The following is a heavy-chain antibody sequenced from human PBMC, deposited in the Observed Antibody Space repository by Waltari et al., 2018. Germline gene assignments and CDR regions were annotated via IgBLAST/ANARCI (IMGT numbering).Heavy chain of an antibody. Sequence: QVQLVQSGAEVKKPGASVKVSCKASGYTFTSYAMHWVRQAPGQSLGCLGWINAAKGNPKDSQNFQGRLTLSIDTSARTVYMELSSLRSEDTAVYYCARDYFVSGGYLDFWGQGTLVTVSS. CDR2: INAAKGNP. CDR3: ARDYFVSGGYLDF. D-gene: IGHD3-10*01. J-gene: IGHJ4*02. V-gene: IGHV1-3*01. CDR1: GYTFTSYA.